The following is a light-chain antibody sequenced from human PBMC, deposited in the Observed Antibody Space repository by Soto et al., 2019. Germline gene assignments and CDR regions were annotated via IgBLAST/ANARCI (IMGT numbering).Light chain of an antibody. J-gene: IGKJ4*01. V-gene: IGKV3-20*01. CDR1: QTLSSTY. CDR3: QQYGSPLT. CDR2: GAS. Sequence: EIVLTQSPGTLSLSPGERATLSCRDSQTLSSTYLAWYQQKPGQAPRLLIYGASTRATGIPDRFSGSGSGTDFTLTISRLEPEDFAVYYCQQYGSPLTFGGGTKVEI.